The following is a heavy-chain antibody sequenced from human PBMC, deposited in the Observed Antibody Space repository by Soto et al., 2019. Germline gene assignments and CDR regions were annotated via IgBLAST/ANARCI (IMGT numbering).Heavy chain of an antibody. V-gene: IGHV3-30*18. D-gene: IGHD3-16*01. J-gene: IGHJ4*02. CDR1: RFSFTSYG. CDR2: ISYDGSYK. Sequence: PGGSMTLACAAARFSFTSYGMHWVRQAPGKGLEWVAVISYDGSYKYYADSVKGRFTISRDNSKNTLYLQMNSLRAEDMAVYYCAKWNGGFDYWGQGTLVTVSS. CDR3: AKWNGGFDY.